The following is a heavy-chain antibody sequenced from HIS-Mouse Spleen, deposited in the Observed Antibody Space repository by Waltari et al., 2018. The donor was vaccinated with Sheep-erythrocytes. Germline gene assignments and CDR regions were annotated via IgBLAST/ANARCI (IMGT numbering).Heavy chain of an antibody. Sequence: LVKPGGSLRLSCAASGCTFSSYSMNWVRQAPGMGLEWGSFISSSSSYIYYADSVKGRFTIARDNAKNSLYLQMNSLRAEDTAVYYCARDSTSDAFDIWGQGTMVTVSS. CDR3: ARDSTSDAFDI. CDR2: ISSSSSYI. CDR1: GCTFSSYS. V-gene: IGHV3-21*01. J-gene: IGHJ3*02. D-gene: IGHD6-6*01.